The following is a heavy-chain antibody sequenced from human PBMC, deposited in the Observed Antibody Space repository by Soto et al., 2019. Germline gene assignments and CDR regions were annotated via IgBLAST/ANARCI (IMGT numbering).Heavy chain of an antibody. V-gene: IGHV5-51*01. CDR1: GYSFTNYW. CDR3: ARRSCSSCYYFFAF. D-gene: IGHD2-15*01. CDR2: VYPGDSDI. J-gene: IGHJ4*02. Sequence: GESLKISCKGSGYSFTNYWIGWVRQMPGKGLEWMAIVYPGDSDIRYNPSFQGQVTISADKSISTAYLQWHTLKTSDTAIYYCARRSCSSCYYFFAFWGQGTLVTVSS.